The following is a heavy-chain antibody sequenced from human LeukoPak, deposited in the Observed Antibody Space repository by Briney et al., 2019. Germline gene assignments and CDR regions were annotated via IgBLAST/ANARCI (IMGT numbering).Heavy chain of an antibody. Sequence: GGSLRLSCAASGFTFSSYGMHWVRQAPGKGLEWVSYISSSSSTIYYADSVKGRFTVSRDNAKNSLYLQMNSLRAEDTAVYYCAREAVVGATNPFDYWGQGTLVTVSS. V-gene: IGHV3-48*01. CDR1: GFTFSSYG. D-gene: IGHD1-26*01. CDR2: ISSSSSTI. J-gene: IGHJ4*02. CDR3: AREAVVGATNPFDY.